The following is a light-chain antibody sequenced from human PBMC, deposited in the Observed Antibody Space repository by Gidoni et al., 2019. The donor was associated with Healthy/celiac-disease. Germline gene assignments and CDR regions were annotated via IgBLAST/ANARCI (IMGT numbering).Light chain of an antibody. CDR2: AAS. V-gene: IGKV1-39*01. J-gene: IGKJ4*01. Sequence: DIQMTQSPSSLSASVGDSVTITCRASQSISSYLHWYQQKPGKAPKLLIYAASTLQSGVPPRFSGSGSGTDFTLTISSLQPADFATYYCQQSYSTPLTFXGXTKVEIK. CDR3: QQSYSTPLT. CDR1: QSISSY.